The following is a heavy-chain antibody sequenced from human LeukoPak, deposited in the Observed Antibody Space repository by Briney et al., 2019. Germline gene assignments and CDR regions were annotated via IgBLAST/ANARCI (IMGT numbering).Heavy chain of an antibody. D-gene: IGHD3-22*01. CDR3: ARDKGGRYDSRAHDAPFDY. J-gene: IGHJ4*02. CDR1: GGTFISYA. V-gene: IGHV1-69*05. Sequence: SXXVSCKASGGTFISYAISWVRQAPGKGLEWMGGIIPIFGRANYAQKFQGRVTITTDEYTRKAYMELSRLRSEDTAVYYCARDKGGRYDSRAHDAPFDYWGQGTLVTVSS. CDR2: IIPIFGRA.